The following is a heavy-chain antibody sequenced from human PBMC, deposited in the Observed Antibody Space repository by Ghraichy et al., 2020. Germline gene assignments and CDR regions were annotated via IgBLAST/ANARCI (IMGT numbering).Heavy chain of an antibody. D-gene: IGHD6-13*01. Sequence: SETLSLTCTVSGGSISSYYWSWIRQPPGKGLEWIGYIYYSGSSNYNPSLKSRVTISMDTSKNQFSLKLNSVTAADTAVYYCARALSFTSATATRWFDPWGQGTLVTVSS. V-gene: IGHV4-59*01. CDR3: ARALSFTSATATRWFDP. CDR2: IYYSGSS. CDR1: GGSISSYY. J-gene: IGHJ5*02.